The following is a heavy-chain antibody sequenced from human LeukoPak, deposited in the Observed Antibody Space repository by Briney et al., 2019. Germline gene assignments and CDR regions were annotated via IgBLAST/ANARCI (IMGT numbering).Heavy chain of an antibody. Sequence: SQTLSLTCALSGDTLSSNSVGWDWIRQYRSSGLEWLGRTYYRVKWYNDSAVGVKSRIPITPDRSKNQCSLQLRSVTPEDTTVDYGARGHLYGFGDWGQGTLGTV. CDR3: ARGHLYGFGD. CDR2: TYYRVKWYN. V-gene: IGHV6-1*01. D-gene: IGHD4-17*01. J-gene: IGHJ4*02. CDR1: GDTLSSNSVG.